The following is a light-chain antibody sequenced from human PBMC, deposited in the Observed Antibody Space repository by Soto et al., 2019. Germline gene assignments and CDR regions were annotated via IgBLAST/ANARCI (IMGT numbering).Light chain of an antibody. CDR2: GAS. V-gene: IGKV3-15*01. CDR1: QSVSSN. Sequence: EIVMTQSPATLSVSPGERATLSCRASQSVSSNLAWYQQKPGQAPRLLIYGASTRATGIPARFSGSGSGTEFTLTISSLQSDEFAVYYCQQYNNWPFTFGPGTKVDIK. CDR3: QQYNNWPFT. J-gene: IGKJ3*01.